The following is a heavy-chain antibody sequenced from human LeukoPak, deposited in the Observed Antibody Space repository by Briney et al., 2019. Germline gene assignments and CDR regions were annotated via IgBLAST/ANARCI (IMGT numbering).Heavy chain of an antibody. D-gene: IGHD2-15*01. CDR2: IYYSGGT. CDR3: AMGGGSFFDY. J-gene: IGHJ4*02. Sequence: MPSETLSLTCAVYGGSFSGYYWSWIRQHPGKGLEWIGYIYYSGGTYCDPSLKSRVTISVDTSKNQFSLKLSSVTAADTAVYYCAMGGGSFFDYWGQGTLVTVSS. V-gene: IGHV4-31*11. CDR1: GGSFSGYY.